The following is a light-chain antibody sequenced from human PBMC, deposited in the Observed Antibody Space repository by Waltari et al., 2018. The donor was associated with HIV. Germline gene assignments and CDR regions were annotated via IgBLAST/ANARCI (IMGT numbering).Light chain of an antibody. CDR2: DAT. J-gene: IGLJ1*01. Sequence: HSALTQPASVSGSPGKSISISCSGTGSDIGLSDFVSWYPQHPRRPPNLIIYDATNRPSDVSERFSASKSGTTASLTITGLQDEDEADYFCSSFTTSQTYVFGSGTRVTVL. CDR3: SSFTTSQTYV. V-gene: IGLV2-14*03. CDR1: GSDIGLSDF.